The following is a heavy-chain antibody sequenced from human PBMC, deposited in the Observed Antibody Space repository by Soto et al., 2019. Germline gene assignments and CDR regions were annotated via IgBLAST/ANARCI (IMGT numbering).Heavy chain of an antibody. D-gene: IGHD5-12*01. Sequence: SETLSLTCTVSGGSISSGGSYWSWIRQSPGKGLEWIGYIYYSGTTYYNPSLKSRVSISLDTSKNQFSLKLSSVTAADTAVYYCARGPYRGYDSSYYYYGMDVWGQGTTVTVSS. CDR2: IYYSGTT. CDR1: GGSISSGGSY. V-gene: IGHV4-31*03. CDR3: ARGPYRGYDSSYYYYGMDV. J-gene: IGHJ6*02.